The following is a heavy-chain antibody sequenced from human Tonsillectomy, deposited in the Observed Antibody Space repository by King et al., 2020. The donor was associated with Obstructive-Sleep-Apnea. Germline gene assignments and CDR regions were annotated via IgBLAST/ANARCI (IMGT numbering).Heavy chain of an antibody. J-gene: IGHJ4*02. CDR2: ISRSSSFI. CDR1: GFTFSSYS. D-gene: IGHD3-22*01. V-gene: IGHV3-21*01. Sequence: VQLVESGGGLVKPGGSLRLSCAASGFTFSSYSMNWVRQAQGKGLEWVSSISRSSSFIYYADSVKGRFTISRDNAKNSLYLQMNSLRAEDTAVYYCARADYYDSSGYYYESGFDYWGQGTLVTVSS. CDR3: ARADYYDSSGYYYESGFDY.